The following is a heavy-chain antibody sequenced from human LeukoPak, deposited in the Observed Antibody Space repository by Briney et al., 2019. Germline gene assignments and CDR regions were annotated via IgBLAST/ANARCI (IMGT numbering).Heavy chain of an antibody. D-gene: IGHD1-1*01. CDR3: VRGTNDWKGLDY. CDR2: IHPHGRYA. Sequence: GGSLRLSCAASGFAFSDYFMHWVRHSPGKGLVWVSDIHPHGRYAAYADSVRGRFTISRDDAKNTLYLQMNSLTSEDTAVYYCVRGTNDWKGLDYWGQGTLVTASS. V-gene: IGHV3-74*03. J-gene: IGHJ4*02. CDR1: GFAFSDYF.